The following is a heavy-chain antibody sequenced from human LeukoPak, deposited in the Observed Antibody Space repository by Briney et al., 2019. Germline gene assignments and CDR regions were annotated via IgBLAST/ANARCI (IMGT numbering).Heavy chain of an antibody. D-gene: IGHD6-19*01. CDR1: GGSFSGYY. CDR3: ARGRGSGWYEPRYYFDY. Sequence: SETLSLTCAVYGGSFSGYYWSWIRQSPGKGLEWIGEINHSGSTNYNPSLKSRVTISVDTSKNQFSLKLSSVTAADTAVYYCARGRGSGWYEPRYYFDYWGQGTLVTVSS. V-gene: IGHV4-34*01. CDR2: INHSGST. J-gene: IGHJ4*02.